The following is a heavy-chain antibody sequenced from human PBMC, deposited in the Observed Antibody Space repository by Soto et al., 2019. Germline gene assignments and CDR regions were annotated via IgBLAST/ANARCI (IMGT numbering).Heavy chain of an antibody. Sequence: ASLKVSCKASGYVFNHYAINWVRQAPGQGLEWMGWLAPFNGKTSSLQKLQDRMSMTIDTATSTAYLELNSLTSDDTGVYFCAREGGSSTYYPLELDYWGQGTQVTVSS. CDR1: GYVFNHYA. J-gene: IGHJ4*02. D-gene: IGHD6-13*01. CDR2: LAPFNGKT. CDR3: AREGGSSTYYPLELDY. V-gene: IGHV1-18*04.